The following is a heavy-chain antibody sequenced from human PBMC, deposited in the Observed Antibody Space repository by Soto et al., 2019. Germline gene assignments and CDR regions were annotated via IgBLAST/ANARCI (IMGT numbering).Heavy chain of an antibody. J-gene: IGHJ4*02. D-gene: IGHD3-10*01. CDR1: GFTVTSYY. CDR3: ARMPLRGVINRFDN. Sequence: ASVRVSCKVSGFTVTSYYMHWVRRAPGQGLEWMGIINPSGGSTSYAQKFQGRVTMTRDTSTSTVYMELSSLRAEDTAVYYCARMPLRGVINRFDNWGQGTLVTVSS. CDR2: INPSGGST. V-gene: IGHV1-46*01.